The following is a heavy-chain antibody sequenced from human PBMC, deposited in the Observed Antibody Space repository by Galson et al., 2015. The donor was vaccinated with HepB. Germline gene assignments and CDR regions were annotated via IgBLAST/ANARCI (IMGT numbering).Heavy chain of an antibody. D-gene: IGHD3-10*01. CDR3: ARSTHYYGSGSYSTSEDY. CDR1: GFTFSSYS. V-gene: IGHV3-21*01. J-gene: IGHJ4*02. CDR2: ISSSSSYI. Sequence: SLRLSCAASGFTFSSYSMNWVRQAPGKGLEWVSSISSSSSYIYYADSVKGRFTISRDDAKNSLYLQMNSLRAEDTAVYYCARSTHYYGSGSYSTSEDYWGQGTLVTVSS.